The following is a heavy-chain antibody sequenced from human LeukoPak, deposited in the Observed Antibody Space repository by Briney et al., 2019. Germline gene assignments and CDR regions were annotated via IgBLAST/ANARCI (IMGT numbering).Heavy chain of an antibody. V-gene: IGHV4-39*07. CDR2: INHSGST. CDR1: GGSISSSSHY. Sequence: SETLSLTCTVSGGSISSSSHYWAWIRQPPGKGLEWIGEINHSGSTNYNPSLKSRVTISVDTSKNLFSLNLGSVTAADAAVYYCARGLVVAGTRRFDPWGQGTLVTVSS. D-gene: IGHD1/OR15-1a*01. J-gene: IGHJ5*02. CDR3: ARGLVVAGTRRFDP.